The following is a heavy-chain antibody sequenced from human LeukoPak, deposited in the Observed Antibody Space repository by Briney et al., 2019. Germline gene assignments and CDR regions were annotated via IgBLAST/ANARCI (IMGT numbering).Heavy chain of an antibody. CDR3: ARGRAENYYGSGAYNWFDP. D-gene: IGHD3-10*01. CDR1: GFTFSSYE. CDR2: ISSSGSTI. V-gene: IGHV3-48*03. J-gene: IGHJ5*02. Sequence: TGGSLRLSCAASGFTFSSYEMNWVRQAPGKGLEWVSYISSSGSTIYYADSVKGRFTISRDNAKNSLYLQMNSLRAEDTAVYYCARGRAENYYGSGAYNWFDPWGQGTLVTVSS.